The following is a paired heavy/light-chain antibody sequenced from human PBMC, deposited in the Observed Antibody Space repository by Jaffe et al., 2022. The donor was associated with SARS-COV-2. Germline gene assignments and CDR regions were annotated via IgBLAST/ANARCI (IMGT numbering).Light chain of an antibody. V-gene: IGLV3-21*02. CDR1: NIGSKS. CDR3: QVWDSSSDHPGV. Sequence: SYVLTQPPSVSVAPGQTARITCGGNNIGSKSVHWYQQKPGQAPVLVVYDDSDRPSGIPERFSGSNSGNTATLTISRVEAGDEADYYCQVWDSSSDHPGVFGGGTKLTVL. CDR2: DDS. J-gene: IGLJ3*02.
Heavy chain of an antibody. CDR2: ISSSSSYI. CDR1: GFTFSSYS. CDR3: AREFSWHYYDSSGSGGYFDY. Sequence: EVQLVESGGGLVKPGGSLRLSCAASGFTFSSYSMNWVRQAPGKGLEWVSSISSSSSYIYYADSVKGRFTISRDNAKNSLYLQMNSLRAEDTAVYYCAREFSWHYYDSSGSGGYFDYWGQGTLVTVSS. J-gene: IGHJ4*02. V-gene: IGHV3-21*01. D-gene: IGHD3-22*01.